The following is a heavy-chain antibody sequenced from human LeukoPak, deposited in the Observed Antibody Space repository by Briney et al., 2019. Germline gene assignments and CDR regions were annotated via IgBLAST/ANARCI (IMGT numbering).Heavy chain of an antibody. V-gene: IGHV1-18*01. Sequence: ASVKVSCRASGGTFSSYAISWVRQAPGQGLEWMGWISAYNGNTNYAQKLQGRVTMTTDTSTSTAYMELRSLRSDDTAVYYCARVHSYGLGWFDPWGQGTLVTVSS. D-gene: IGHD5-18*01. CDR3: ARVHSYGLGWFDP. CDR1: GGTFSSYA. CDR2: ISAYNGNT. J-gene: IGHJ5*02.